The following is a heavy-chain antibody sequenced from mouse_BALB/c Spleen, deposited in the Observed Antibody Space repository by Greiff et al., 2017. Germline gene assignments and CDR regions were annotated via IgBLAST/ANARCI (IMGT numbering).Heavy chain of an antibody. J-gene: IGHJ4*01. CDR2: IDPANGNT. V-gene: IGHV14-3*02. Sequence: VHVKQSGAELVKPGASVKLSCTASGFNIKDTYMHWVKQRPEQGLEWIGRIDPANGNTKYDPKFQGKATITADTSSNTAYLQLSSLTSEDTAVYYCARYDGYYSYAMDYWGQGTSVTVSS. CDR1: GFNIKDTY. CDR3: ARYDGYYSYAMDY. D-gene: IGHD2-3*01.